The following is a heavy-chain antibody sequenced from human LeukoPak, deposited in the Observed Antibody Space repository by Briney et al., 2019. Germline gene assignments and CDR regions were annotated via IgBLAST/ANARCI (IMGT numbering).Heavy chain of an antibody. V-gene: IGHV4-38-2*02. CDR2: VYPPGNP. D-gene: IGHD3-10*01. Sequence: SETLSLTCIVSGYSISSGSYWGWIRQPPGKGLEWIGSVYPPGNPYYNPSLKSRVTISVDTSKSQFSLKLTSVTAADTVVYYCARSLYYYVSDSFDIWGQGTMVTVSS. CDR3: ARSLYYYVSDSFDI. J-gene: IGHJ3*02. CDR1: GYSISSGSY.